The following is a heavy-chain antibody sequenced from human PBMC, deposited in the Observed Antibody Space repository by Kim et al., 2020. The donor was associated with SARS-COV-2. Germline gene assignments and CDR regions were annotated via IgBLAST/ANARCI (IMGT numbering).Heavy chain of an antibody. V-gene: IGHV4-59*01. CDR1: GGSISSYY. J-gene: IGHJ4*02. D-gene: IGHD3-3*01. Sequence: SETLSLTCTVSGGSISSYYWSWIRQPPGKGLEWIGYIYYSGSTNYNPSLKSRVTISVDTSKNQFSLKLSSVTAADTAVYYCARAAIFGTWDYWGQGTLVTASS. CDR3: ARAAIFGTWDY. CDR2: IYYSGST.